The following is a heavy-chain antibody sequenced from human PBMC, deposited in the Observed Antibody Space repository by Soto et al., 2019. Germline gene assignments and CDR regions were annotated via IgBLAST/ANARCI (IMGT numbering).Heavy chain of an antibody. CDR3: ARGPPPASHNSSGPGSDY. CDR2: MNPNSGNT. D-gene: IGHD6-19*01. Sequence: ASVKVSCKASGYTFTSYDINWVRQATGQGLEWMGWMNPNSGNTGYAQKFQGRVTMTRKTSISTAYRELSSLRSEDTAVYYCARGPPPASHNSSGPGSDYWGQGTLVTVSS. V-gene: IGHV1-8*01. CDR1: GYTFTSYD. J-gene: IGHJ4*02.